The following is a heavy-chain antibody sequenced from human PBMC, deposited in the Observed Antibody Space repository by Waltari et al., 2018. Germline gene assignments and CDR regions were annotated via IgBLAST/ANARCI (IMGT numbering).Heavy chain of an antibody. Sequence: EVQLVESGGGLVKPGGSLGLSCAASGFTFNKSRMNWVRQAPGKGLEWVSFIDSSSTDISYADSVKGRFTISRDNARNSLYLQMNSLRVEDTAVYYCARDFRYNSGWYAYWGQGALVTVSS. CDR1: GFTFNKSR. D-gene: IGHD6-19*01. V-gene: IGHV3-21*01. CDR3: ARDFRYNSGWYAY. J-gene: IGHJ4*02. CDR2: IDSSSTDI.